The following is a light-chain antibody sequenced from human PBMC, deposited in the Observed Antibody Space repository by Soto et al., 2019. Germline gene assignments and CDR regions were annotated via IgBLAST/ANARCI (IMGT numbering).Light chain of an antibody. CDR3: QQSYDPPYT. CDR1: QSISDN. J-gene: IGKJ2*01. CDR2: AAS. V-gene: IGKV1-39*01. Sequence: MTQSPSSLSASVGDRVTITCRASQSISDNVNWYQFQPGKAPKLLIYAASSLQTGVPSRFSGSGSGTDFALIISSLQPEDSATYYCQQSYDPPYTFGLGTKVDIK.